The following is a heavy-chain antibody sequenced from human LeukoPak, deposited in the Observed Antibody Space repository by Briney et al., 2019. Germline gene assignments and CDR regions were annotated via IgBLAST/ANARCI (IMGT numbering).Heavy chain of an antibody. CDR1: GFTFSSYA. V-gene: IGHV3-23*01. CDR2: ISGSGGST. CDR3: AKLSGKTVAGTNYYFDY. Sequence: GGSLRLSCAASGFTFSSYAMTWVRQAPGMGLEWVSAISGSGGSTYYADSVKGRLTISRDNSKNTLYLQMNSLRAEDTAVYYCAKLSGKTVAGTNYYFDYWGQGTLVTVSS. J-gene: IGHJ4*02. D-gene: IGHD6-19*01.